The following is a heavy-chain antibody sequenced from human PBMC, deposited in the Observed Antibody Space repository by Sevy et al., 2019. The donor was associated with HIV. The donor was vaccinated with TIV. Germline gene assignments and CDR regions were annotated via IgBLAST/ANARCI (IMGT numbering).Heavy chain of an antibody. CDR3: ARSGGLRY. V-gene: IGHV3-48*02. J-gene: IGHJ4*02. D-gene: IGHD3-16*02. CDR1: GFTFSNYS. Sequence: GGSLRLSCAASGFTFSNYSMNWVRKAPGKGLEWVSYISSSSTTLYYADSVKGRFTISRDNAKNSLYLQMNSLSDDDTAVYYCARSGGLRYWGQGTLVTVSS. CDR2: ISSSSTTL.